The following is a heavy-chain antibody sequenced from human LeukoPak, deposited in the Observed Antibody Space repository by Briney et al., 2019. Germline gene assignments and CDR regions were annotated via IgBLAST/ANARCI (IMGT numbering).Heavy chain of an antibody. J-gene: IGHJ4*02. V-gene: IGHV2-70*11. CDR2: IDWDDDK. Sequence: SGPALVKPTQTLTLTCTFSGFSLRTSGMCVTWIRQPPGKALEWLARIDWDDDKYCSPSLKTRLTISKDTSKDQVVLIMTTVNPVDTATYYCARIQGSSGSPDSWGQGTLVAVSS. D-gene: IGHD6-19*01. CDR1: GFSLRTSGMC. CDR3: ARIQGSSGSPDS.